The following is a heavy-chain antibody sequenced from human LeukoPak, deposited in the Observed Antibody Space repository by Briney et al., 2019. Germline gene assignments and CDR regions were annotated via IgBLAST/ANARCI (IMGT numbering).Heavy chain of an antibody. CDR2: FYTEDGET. Sequence: ASVRLSCTVSGYTLTELSMHWVRQAPGKGLEWVGGFYTEDGETIYAQTFQGRFTMTEDTSTDTAYMELSSLRSEDTAVYYCATDQSSGWLATREFDYWGQGTLVTVSS. D-gene: IGHD6-19*01. CDR3: ATDQSSGWLATREFDY. V-gene: IGHV1-24*01. J-gene: IGHJ4*02. CDR1: GYTLTELS.